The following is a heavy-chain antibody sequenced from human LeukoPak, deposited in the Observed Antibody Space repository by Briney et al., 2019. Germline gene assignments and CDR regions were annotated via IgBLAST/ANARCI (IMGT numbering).Heavy chain of an antibody. CDR3: ARVMVVTAIDY. CDR1: GFTFDDYD. D-gene: IGHD2-21*02. CDR2: INWNGGRT. J-gene: IGHJ4*02. V-gene: IGHV3-20*04. Sequence: GGSLRLSCAASGFTFDDYDMSWVRQAPGKGLEWVSGINWNGGRTGYADSVKGRFTISRDNAKNSLYLQMNSLRAEDTAVYYCARVMVVTAIDYWGQGTLVTVSS.